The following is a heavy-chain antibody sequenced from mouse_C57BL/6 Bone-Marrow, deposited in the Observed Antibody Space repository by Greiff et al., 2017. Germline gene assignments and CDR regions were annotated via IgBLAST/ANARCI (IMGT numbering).Heavy chain of an antibody. J-gene: IGHJ4*01. CDR3: ARDGNSYYAMDY. V-gene: IGHV5-16*01. CDR2: INYDGSST. CDR1: GFTFSDYY. Sequence: EVQVVESEGGLVQPGSSMKLSCTASGFTFSDYYMAWVRQVPEKGLEWVANINYDGSSTYYLDSLKSRFIISRDNAKNILYLQMSSLKSEDTATYYCARDGNSYYAMDYWGQGTSVTVSS.